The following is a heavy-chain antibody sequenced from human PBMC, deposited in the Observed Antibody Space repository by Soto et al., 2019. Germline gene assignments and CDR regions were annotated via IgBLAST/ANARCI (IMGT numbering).Heavy chain of an antibody. Sequence: EVHLVESGGGLVKPGGSLRLSCAVSGFTFSSCTMNWVRQAPGKGLEWVSSISPSSGHIYYADSVKGRFTISRENAKNSLFLQMNSLRCEDTAVYYCSGCSGGACHKNYGMDVWGQGTTVTVSS. CDR1: GFTFSSCT. CDR2: ISPSSGHI. CDR3: SGCSGGACHKNYGMDV. J-gene: IGHJ6*02. V-gene: IGHV3-21*06. D-gene: IGHD2-15*01.